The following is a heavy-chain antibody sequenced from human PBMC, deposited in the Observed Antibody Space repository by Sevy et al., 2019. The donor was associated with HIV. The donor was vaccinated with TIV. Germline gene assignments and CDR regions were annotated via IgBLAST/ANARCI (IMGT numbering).Heavy chain of an antibody. CDR3: AREFFSNPYYYDSSGFES. CDR2: FYTSGNT. V-gene: IGHV4-4*07. Sequence: SETLSLSCTVSGASISNYYWSWVRQPAGKGLEWVGRFYTSGNTKDNPSLKSRVTISVDTSKNQLFLKLSAVTAGDTAVYYCAREFFSNPYYYDSSGFESWGQGTLVTVSS. D-gene: IGHD3-22*01. J-gene: IGHJ4*02. CDR1: GASISNYY.